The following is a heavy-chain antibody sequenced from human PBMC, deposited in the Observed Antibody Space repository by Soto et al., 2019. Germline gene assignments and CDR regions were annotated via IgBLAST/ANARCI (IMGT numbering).Heavy chain of an antibody. Sequence: QVQLMQSGAEVKKPGASVKVSCKASGDTFTDYYIHWVRQAPGRGLEWMGTVNPSGGHTTYAQHFLGRVTMTRDTSTSTLYMELTSLRSEDTAVYYCARGGHVVVVTAALDYWGQGTLVTVSS. J-gene: IGHJ4*02. V-gene: IGHV1-46*01. CDR1: GDTFTDYY. D-gene: IGHD2-21*02. CDR3: ARGGHVVVVTAALDY. CDR2: VNPSGGHT.